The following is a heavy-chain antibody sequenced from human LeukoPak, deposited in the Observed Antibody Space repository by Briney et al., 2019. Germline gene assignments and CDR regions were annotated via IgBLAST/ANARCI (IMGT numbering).Heavy chain of an antibody. V-gene: IGHV3-53*01. CDR2: ISTGGST. D-gene: IGHD3-22*01. CDR1: GLHVSRHY. J-gene: IGHJ4*02. CDR3: ARDDYYDSSGLDY. Sequence: GGSLGLLCAASGLHVSRHYMTRVRQAPGKGLEWLSVISTGGSTNYADSVKGRFTISRDSSKNTLFLQMNSLRADDTAVYYCARDDYYDSSGLDYWGQGTLVTVSS.